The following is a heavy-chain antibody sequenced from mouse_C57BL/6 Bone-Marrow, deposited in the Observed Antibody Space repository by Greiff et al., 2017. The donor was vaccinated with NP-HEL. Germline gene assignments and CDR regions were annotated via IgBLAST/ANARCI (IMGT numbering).Heavy chain of an antibody. CDR1: GFTFSSYA. J-gene: IGHJ4*01. V-gene: IGHV5-4*01. D-gene: IGHD1-1*01. CDR2: ISDGGSYT. Sequence: DVQLVESGGGLVKPGGSLKLSCAASGFTFSSYAMSWVRQTPEKRLEWVATISDGGSYTYYPDNVKGRFTISRDNAKNNLYLQMSHLKSEDTAMYYCARDGGVITTVVATNYYAMDYWGQGTSVTVSS. CDR3: ARDGGVITTVVATNYYAMDY.